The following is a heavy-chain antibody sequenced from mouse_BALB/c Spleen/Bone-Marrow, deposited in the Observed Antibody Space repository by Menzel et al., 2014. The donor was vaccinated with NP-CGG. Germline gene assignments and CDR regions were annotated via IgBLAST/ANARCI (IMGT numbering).Heavy chain of an antibody. J-gene: IGHJ3*01. CDR2: IDPSDSET. CDR1: GYSISSYW. Sequence: VQLQQSGPQLVRPGASVKISCKASGYSISSYWMHWVKQRPGQGLEWIGTIDPSDSETRLNQKFKDKATLTVDKSSSTAYMQLNSPTSEDSAVYYCAPHYYGYAWFAYWGQGTLVTVSA. CDR3: APHYYGYAWFAY. V-gene: IGHV1S127*01. D-gene: IGHD1-2*01.